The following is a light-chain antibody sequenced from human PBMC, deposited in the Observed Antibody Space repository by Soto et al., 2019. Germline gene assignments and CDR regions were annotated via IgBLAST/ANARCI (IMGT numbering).Light chain of an antibody. V-gene: IGKV1-39*01. J-gene: IGKJ5*01. Sequence: DIQMTQSPSSLSASVGDRVTITCRASQSISSYLNWYQQKPGKAPKLLIYAASSLQSGVPSRFSGSGSGTEFTLTISSLQPEDFATYYCQQSYSTPITVGRGTRLEIK. CDR3: QQSYSTPIT. CDR1: QSISSY. CDR2: AAS.